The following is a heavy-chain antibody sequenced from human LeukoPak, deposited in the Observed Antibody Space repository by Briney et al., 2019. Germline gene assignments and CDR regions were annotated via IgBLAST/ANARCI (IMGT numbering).Heavy chain of an antibody. J-gene: IGHJ5*02. CDR2: ISSNGGST. CDR3: ARGSSSSSDNWFDP. Sequence: GGSLRLSCAASGFTFSSYAMHWVRQAPGKGLEYVSAISSNGGSTYYANSVKGRFTISRDNSKNTLYLQMGNLRAEDMAVYYCARGSSSSSDNWFDPWGQGTLVTVSS. CDR1: GFTFSSYA. V-gene: IGHV3-64*01. D-gene: IGHD6-6*01.